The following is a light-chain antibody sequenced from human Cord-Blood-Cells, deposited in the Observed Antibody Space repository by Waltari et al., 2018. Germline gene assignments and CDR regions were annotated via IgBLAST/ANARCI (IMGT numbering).Light chain of an antibody. Sequence: EIVLTQSPGTLSLSPGERATLSCRASQSVSSSYLALYQQKPGQAPRLLSYGASSRATGIPDRFSGSGSGTEFTLTISRLEPEDFSVYYCQQYGSSPYSFGQGTKLEIK. CDR1: QSVSSSY. CDR3: QQYGSSPYS. J-gene: IGKJ2*03. CDR2: GAS. V-gene: IGKV3-20*01.